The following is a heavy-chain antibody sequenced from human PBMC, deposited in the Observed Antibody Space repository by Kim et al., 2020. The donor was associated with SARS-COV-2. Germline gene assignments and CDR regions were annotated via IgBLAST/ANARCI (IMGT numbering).Heavy chain of an antibody. CDR3: ARAPTMINGLDDAFDI. V-gene: IGHV1-46*01. J-gene: IGHJ3*02. Sequence: KFQGRVTMTRDTSTSTVYMELSSLRSEDTAVYYCARAPTMINGLDDAFDIWGQGTMVTVSS. D-gene: IGHD3-22*01.